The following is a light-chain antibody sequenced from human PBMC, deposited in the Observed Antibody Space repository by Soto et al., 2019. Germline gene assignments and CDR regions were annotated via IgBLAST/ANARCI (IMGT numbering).Light chain of an antibody. V-gene: IGKV1-5*01. J-gene: IGKJ1*01. CDR3: QQYNGDSRA. CDR1: QNINIW. Sequence: DIQMTQSPSTLSASVGDRVTITCRASQNINIWLAWYQQKPGKAPKLLIYNATYLESGVPSRFSGSGSGTEITITISILQHDDVAIYYCQQYNGDSRAFGQGTKVELK. CDR2: NAT.